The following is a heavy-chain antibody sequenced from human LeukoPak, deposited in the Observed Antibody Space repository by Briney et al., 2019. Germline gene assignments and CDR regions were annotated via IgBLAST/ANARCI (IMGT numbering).Heavy chain of an antibody. CDR3: ARHDSSSGWYGEIFDY. CDR1: GGSISSSSYY. Sequence: PSETLSLTCTVSGGSISSSSYYCGWIRQPQGKGRGWIGFIYYSGSTYYNPPHKSRVTISVDTYKHQFPLKLSSVTAADTAVYYCARHDSSSGWYGEIFDYWGQRTMVTVSS. J-gene: IGHJ4*02. V-gene: IGHV4-39*01. CDR2: IYYSGST. D-gene: IGHD6-19*01.